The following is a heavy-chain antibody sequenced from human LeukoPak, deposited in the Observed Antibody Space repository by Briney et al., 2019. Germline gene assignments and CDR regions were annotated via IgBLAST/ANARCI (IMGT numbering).Heavy chain of an antibody. V-gene: IGHV4-59*08. Sequence: PSETLSLTCAVYGGSFSGYYWSWIRQPPGKGLEWIGYIYYSGSTNYNPSLKSRVTISVDTSKNQFSLKLSSVTAADTAVYYCARRRDGYNPNFDYWGQGTLVTVSS. CDR1: GGSFSGYY. D-gene: IGHD5-24*01. CDR2: IYYSGST. CDR3: ARRRDGYNPNFDY. J-gene: IGHJ4*02.